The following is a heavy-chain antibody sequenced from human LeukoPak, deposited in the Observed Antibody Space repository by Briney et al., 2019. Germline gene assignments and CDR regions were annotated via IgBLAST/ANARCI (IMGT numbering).Heavy chain of an antibody. V-gene: IGHV4-38-2*02. J-gene: IGHJ4*02. CDR1: GYSISSGYY. CDR2: IYHSGST. Sequence: SETLSLTCTVSGYSISSGYYWGWIRQPPGKGLEWIGSIYHSGSTCYNPSLKSRVTISVDTSKNQFSLKLSSVTAADTAVYYCARGLSPRGGYYDSSGYYYLFDYWGQGTLVTVSS. CDR3: ARGLSPRGGYYDSSGYYYLFDY. D-gene: IGHD3-22*01.